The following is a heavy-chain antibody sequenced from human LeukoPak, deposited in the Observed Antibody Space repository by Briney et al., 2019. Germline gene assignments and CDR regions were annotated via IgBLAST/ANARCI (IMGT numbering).Heavy chain of an antibody. V-gene: IGHV1-8*01. Sequence: ASVKVSCKASGYTFTSYDINWVRQATGQGLEWMGWMNPNSGNTGYAQEFQGRVTMTRNTSISTAYMKLSSLRSEDTAVYYCARGQYYGSGSYHNWFDPWGQGTLVTVSS. D-gene: IGHD3-10*01. CDR2: MNPNSGNT. J-gene: IGHJ5*02. CDR1: GYTFTSYD. CDR3: ARGQYYGSGSYHNWFDP.